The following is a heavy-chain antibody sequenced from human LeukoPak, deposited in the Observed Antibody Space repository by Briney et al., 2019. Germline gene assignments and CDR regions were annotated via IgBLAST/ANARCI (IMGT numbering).Heavy chain of an antibody. CDR2: ISYDGSNK. J-gene: IGHJ4*02. V-gene: IGHV3-30*18. CDR1: GFTFSSYG. Sequence: GGSLRLSCAASGFTFSSYGMHWVRQAPGKGLEWVAVISYDGSNKYYADSVKGRFTISRDNSKNTLYLQMNSLRAEDTAVYYCAKGPYSCSWYGDFDYWGQGTLVTVSS. D-gene: IGHD6-13*01. CDR3: AKGPYSCSWYGDFDY.